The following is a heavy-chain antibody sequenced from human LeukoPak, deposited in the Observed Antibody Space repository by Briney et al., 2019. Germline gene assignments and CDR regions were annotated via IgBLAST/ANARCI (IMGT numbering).Heavy chain of an antibody. Sequence: ASVKVSCKVSGYTLTELSMRWVRQAPGKGLEWMGGFDPEDGETIYAQKFQGRVTMTEDTSTDTAYMELSSLRSEDTAVYYCATASTYYSGDAFDIWGQGTMVTVSS. J-gene: IGHJ3*02. CDR3: ATASTYYSGDAFDI. D-gene: IGHD3-22*01. V-gene: IGHV1-24*01. CDR2: FDPEDGET. CDR1: GYTLTELS.